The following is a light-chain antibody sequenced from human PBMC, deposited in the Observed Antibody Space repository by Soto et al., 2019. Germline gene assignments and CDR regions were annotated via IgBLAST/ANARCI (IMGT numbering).Light chain of an antibody. V-gene: IGKV3-20*01. CDR1: QAVTRNS. CDR3: HQYATSPT. CDR2: GAS. J-gene: IGKJ4*01. Sequence: EIVLTQSPDTVYLSPGERVTLSCRASQAVTRNSLAWYQHRRGQTPRLLIYGASFRAIGTPDRFSGSGSGTDFTLTIGFLEAEDFTVYYCHQYATSPTFGGGTKVEI.